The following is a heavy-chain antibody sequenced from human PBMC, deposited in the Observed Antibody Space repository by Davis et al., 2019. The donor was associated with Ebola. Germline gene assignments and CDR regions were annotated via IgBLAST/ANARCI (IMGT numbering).Heavy chain of an antibody. Sequence: SVKVSCKASGGTFSSYAISWVRQAPGQGLEWMGGIIPIFGTANYAQKFQGRVTMTRDTSTSTVYMELSSLRSEDTAVYYCARDGHAATIVSYYYYGMDVWGQGTTVTVSS. V-gene: IGHV1-69*05. J-gene: IGHJ6*02. D-gene: IGHD2-15*01. CDR1: GGTFSSYA. CDR2: IIPIFGTA. CDR3: ARDGHAATIVSYYYYGMDV.